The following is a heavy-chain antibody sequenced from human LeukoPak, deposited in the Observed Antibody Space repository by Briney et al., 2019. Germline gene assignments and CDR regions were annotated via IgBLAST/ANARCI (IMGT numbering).Heavy chain of an antibody. CDR2: ISSSSSYI. CDR1: GFTFSSYS. J-gene: IGHJ4*02. D-gene: IGHD3-22*01. CDR3: ARGSDSSGYYYN. Sequence: GGSLRLSCAASGFTFSSYSMNWVRQAPGKGLEWVSSISSSSSYIYYADSVKGRFTISRDNAKNSLYLQMNSLRAEDTAVYYCARGSDSSGYYYNWGQGTLVTVSS. V-gene: IGHV3-21*01.